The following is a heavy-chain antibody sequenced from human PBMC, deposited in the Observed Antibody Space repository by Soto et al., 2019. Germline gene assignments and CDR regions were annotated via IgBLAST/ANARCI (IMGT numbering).Heavy chain of an antibody. V-gene: IGHV4-39*07. Sequence: PSETLSLNCTVSGGSISSSSYYWGWVRQPPGQGLEWIGSIYYSGCTYYNPSLKSRVTISVDTSKNQFSLKLSSVTAADTAVYFCSRRDDCSNGVCWMNYYDSWGLGILVTVSS. J-gene: IGHJ4*02. CDR2: IYYSGCT. D-gene: IGHD2-8*01. CDR1: GGSISSSSYY. CDR3: SRRDDCSNGVCWMNYYDS.